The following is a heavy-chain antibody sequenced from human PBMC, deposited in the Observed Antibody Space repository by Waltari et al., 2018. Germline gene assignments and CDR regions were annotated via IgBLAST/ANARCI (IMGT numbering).Heavy chain of an antibody. CDR1: GFTFSSYS. CDR3: ARDLYEAGAAMVDYFDY. J-gene: IGHJ4*02. D-gene: IGHD2-2*01. CDR2: ISSSIRTI. Sequence: EVQLVESGGGLVQPGWSLRLSCAASGFTFSSYSMNWVRQTPGKGLEWVSYISSSIRTIYYADSVKGRFTISRDNVRNSLYLQMNSLRAEDTAVYYCARDLYEAGAAMVDYFDYWGQGTLVTVSS. V-gene: IGHV3-48*01.